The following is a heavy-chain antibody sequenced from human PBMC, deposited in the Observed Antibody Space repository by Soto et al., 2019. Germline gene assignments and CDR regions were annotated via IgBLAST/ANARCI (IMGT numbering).Heavy chain of an antibody. D-gene: IGHD6-6*01. J-gene: IGHJ4*02. CDR1: GFTFSDYY. CDR3: ASGSSPFTY. V-gene: IGHV3-11*01. Sequence: QVQLVESGGGLVKPGGSLRLSCAASGFTFSDYYMSWIRQAPGKGLEWLSYISSSGDTIYYADSVKGRFTLSRDDAKNSVYLQMNSLRTDDTAVYYCASGSSPFTYWCQGTLVTVSS. CDR2: ISSSGDTI.